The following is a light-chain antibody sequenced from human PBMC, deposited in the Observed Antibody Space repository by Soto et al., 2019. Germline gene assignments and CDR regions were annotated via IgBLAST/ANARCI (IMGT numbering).Light chain of an antibody. CDR2: GAS. V-gene: IGKV3-15*01. CDR3: QQYNNWPQT. CDR1: QSVSSN. Sequence: EIVMTQSPATLPVSPGERATLSCRASQSVSSNLAWYQQKPGQTPRLLIYGASTRATGLPARFSGSGSGTEFTLTISSLQSEDFAIYYCQQYNNWPQTFGQGTKVEIK. J-gene: IGKJ1*01.